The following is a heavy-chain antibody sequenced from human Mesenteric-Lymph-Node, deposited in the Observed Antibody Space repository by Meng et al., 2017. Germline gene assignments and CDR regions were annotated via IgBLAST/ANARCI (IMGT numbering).Heavy chain of an antibody. J-gene: IGHJ5*02. CDR2: ISSSGSAI. CDR1: GFTFNSYA. V-gene: IGHV3-48*03. Sequence: GGSLRLSCAASGFTFNSYAMNWVRQAPGKGLEWISYISSSGSAIYYADSVKGRFTISRDNAKNSLYLQMNSLRAEDTAVYYCARILGGWFDPWGQGILVTVS. D-gene: IGHD3-16*01. CDR3: ARILGGWFDP.